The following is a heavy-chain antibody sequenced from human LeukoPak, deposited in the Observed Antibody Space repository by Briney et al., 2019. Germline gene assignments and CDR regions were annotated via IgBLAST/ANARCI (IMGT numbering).Heavy chain of an antibody. CDR1: GGTFSSYA. CDR3: ARVGNYDILTGYYTFDY. D-gene: IGHD3-9*01. V-gene: IGHV1-69*06. CDR2: IIPIFGTA. Sequence: SVKVSCKASGGTFSSYAISWVRQAPGQGLEWMGGIIPIFGTANYAQKFQGRVTITADKSTSTAYMELSSPRSEDTAVYYCARVGNYDILTGYYTFDYWGQGTLVTVSS. J-gene: IGHJ4*02.